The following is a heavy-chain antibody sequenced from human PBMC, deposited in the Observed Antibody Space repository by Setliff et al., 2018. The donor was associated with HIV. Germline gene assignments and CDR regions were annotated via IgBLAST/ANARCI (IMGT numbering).Heavy chain of an antibody. D-gene: IGHD3-10*01. CDR2: INPNSGAT. V-gene: IGHV1-2*02. Sequence: GASVKVSCKTAGYTFTGHFIHWMRQAPGQGLEWMGWINPNSGATDYAWRFEDRVTMTSDTSIRTVYMELSSLRFDDTAVYYCARGTAIGWYGESKMSDFWGQGTLVTVSS. J-gene: IGHJ4*02. CDR1: GYTFTGHF. CDR3: ARGTAIGWYGESKMSDF.